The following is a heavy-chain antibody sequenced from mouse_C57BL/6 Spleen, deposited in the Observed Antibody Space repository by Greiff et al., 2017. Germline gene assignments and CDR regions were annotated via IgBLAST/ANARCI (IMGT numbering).Heavy chain of an antibody. CDR1: GYTFTDYY. J-gene: IGHJ4*01. CDR2: INPNNGGT. CDR3: ARVVDGYYYAMDY. Sequence: EVQLQQSGPELVKPGASVKISCKASGYTFTDYYMNWVKQSHGKSLEWIGDINPNNGGTSYNQKFNGKATLTVVKSSSTAYMELRSLTSEDSAVYYCARVVDGYYYAMDYWGRGTSVTGSS. D-gene: IGHD2-3*01. V-gene: IGHV1-26*01.